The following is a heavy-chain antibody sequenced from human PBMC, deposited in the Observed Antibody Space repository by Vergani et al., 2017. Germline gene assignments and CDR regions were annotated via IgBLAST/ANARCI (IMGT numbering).Heavy chain of an antibody. D-gene: IGHD1-26*01. CDR2: ISAYNGNT. V-gene: IGHV1-18*01. CDR3: ARTRGGWELLRWDRDFDY. CDR1: GYTFTSYG. J-gene: IGHJ4*02. Sequence: QVQLVQSGAEVKKPGASVKVSCKASGYTFTSYGISWVRQAPGQGLEWMGWISAYNGNTNYAQKLQGRVTMTTDTSTGTAYMELRSLRSDDTAVYYCARTRGGWELLRWDRDFDYWGQGTLVTVSS.